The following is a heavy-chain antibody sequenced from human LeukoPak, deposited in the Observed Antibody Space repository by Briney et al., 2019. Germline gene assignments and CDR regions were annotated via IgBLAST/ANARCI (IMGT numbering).Heavy chain of an antibody. CDR1: GFTFSSYS. CDR2: ISSSSSYI. D-gene: IGHD2-21*02. CDR3: AREPAYCGGDCYNPYYFDY. J-gene: IGHJ4*02. Sequence: PGGSLRLSCAASGFTFSSYSMNWVRQAPGKGLEWVSSISSSSSYIYYADSVKGRFTISRDNAKDSLYLQMNSLRAEDTAVYYCAREPAYCGGDCYNPYYFDYWGQGTLVTVSP. V-gene: IGHV3-21*01.